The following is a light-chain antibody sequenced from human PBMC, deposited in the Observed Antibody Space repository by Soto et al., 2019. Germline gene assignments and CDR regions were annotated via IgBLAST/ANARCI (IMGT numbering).Light chain of an antibody. Sequence: DILMTQPPDSLAVSLGERATINCRSSESVLYIPTNKNYLAWYQQKPGQPPKLLIYWASTREFGVPDRFSGSGSGTDFTLTISSLQAEDVAVYYCQQYFTTPRLGFGGGTKVEIK. V-gene: IGKV4-1*01. CDR1: ESVLYIPTNKNY. CDR2: WAS. CDR3: QQYFTTPRLG. J-gene: IGKJ4*01.